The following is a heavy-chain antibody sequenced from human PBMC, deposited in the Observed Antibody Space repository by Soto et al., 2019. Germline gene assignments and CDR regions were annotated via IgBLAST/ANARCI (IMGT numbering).Heavy chain of an antibody. Sequence: ASVKVSCKASGFSFTGYYIHWLRQAPGQGLEWMGWINAHSGGTEYAQKFQGRVTLTRDTSIATAYLTLTSLTSDDTALYYCAKDLTRQLAYWLDPWGQGTRVTVSS. CDR2: INAHSGGT. CDR3: AKDLTRQLAYWLDP. D-gene: IGHD6-6*01. J-gene: IGHJ5*02. CDR1: GFSFTGYY. V-gene: IGHV1-2*02.